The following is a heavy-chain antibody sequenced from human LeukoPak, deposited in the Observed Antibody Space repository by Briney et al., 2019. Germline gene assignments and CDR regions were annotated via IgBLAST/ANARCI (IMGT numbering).Heavy chain of an antibody. D-gene: IGHD5-12*01. CDR2: IIPILGIA. CDR3: ARDRGGRGERGYSCYETHFDY. J-gene: IGHJ4*02. CDR1: GGTFSSYA. V-gene: IGHV1-69*04. Sequence: SVKVSCKASGGTFSSYAISGVRQAPGLGLEWMGRIIPILGIANYAQKFQGRVTITADESTSTAYMELSSLRSEDTAVYYCARDRGGRGERGYSCYETHFDYWGQGTLVTVSS.